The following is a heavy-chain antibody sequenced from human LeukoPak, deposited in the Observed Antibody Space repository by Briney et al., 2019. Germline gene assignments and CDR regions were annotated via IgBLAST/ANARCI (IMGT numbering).Heavy chain of an antibody. V-gene: IGHV4-39*01. Sequence: SETLSLTCTVSGGSISSSSYYWGWIRQPPGKGLEWIGSIYYSGTTYYNPSLKSRFTISVDTSKNQFSLKLSSVTAADTAVYYCARPGRNPNGNFDYWGQGTLVTVSS. D-gene: IGHD1-14*01. CDR2: IYYSGTT. CDR3: ARPGRNPNGNFDY. CDR1: GGSISSSSYY. J-gene: IGHJ4*02.